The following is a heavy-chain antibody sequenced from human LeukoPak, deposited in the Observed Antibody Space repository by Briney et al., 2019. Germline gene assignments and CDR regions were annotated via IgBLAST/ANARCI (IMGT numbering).Heavy chain of an antibody. V-gene: IGHV3-53*01. J-gene: IGHJ6*03. CDR3: ARDRTGLYMDV. CDR1: GFTVSSNY. CDR2: IYSGGST. D-gene: IGHD3/OR15-3a*01. Sequence: GGSLRLSCAASGFTVSSNYMSWVRQAPGKGLEWVSAIYSGGSTYYADSVKGRFTISRDNSKNTLYLQMNSLRAEDTAVYYCARDRTGLYMDVWGKGTTVTVSS.